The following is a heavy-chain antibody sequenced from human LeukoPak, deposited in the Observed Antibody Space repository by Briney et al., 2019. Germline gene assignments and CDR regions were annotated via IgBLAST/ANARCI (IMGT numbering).Heavy chain of an antibody. Sequence: PGGSLRLSCAASGFIFSAYWMNWVRQAPGKGLEWVANINQEGGEKYYVGSVKGRFTISRDNTKNSLHLQMNSLRPEDTAIYYCARGTGWYPDYWGQGTLVTVSS. CDR3: ARGTGWYPDY. CDR2: INQEGGEK. CDR1: GFIFSAYW. J-gene: IGHJ4*02. D-gene: IGHD6-19*01. V-gene: IGHV3-7*01.